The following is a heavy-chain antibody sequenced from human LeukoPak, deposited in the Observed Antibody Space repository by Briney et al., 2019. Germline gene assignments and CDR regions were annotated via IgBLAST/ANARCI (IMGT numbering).Heavy chain of an antibody. Sequence: GGSLRLSCAASGFTFDDYAMHWVRQAPGKGLGWVSGISWNSGNIGYADSVRGRFTISRDNAKNSLYLQMNSLRAEDTALYYCAKGQAGGYTYGYMVIGDSYFDYWGQGTLVTVSS. D-gene: IGHD5-18*01. CDR1: GFTFDDYA. J-gene: IGHJ4*02. V-gene: IGHV3-9*01. CDR2: ISWNSGNI. CDR3: AKGQAGGYTYGYMVIGDSYFDY.